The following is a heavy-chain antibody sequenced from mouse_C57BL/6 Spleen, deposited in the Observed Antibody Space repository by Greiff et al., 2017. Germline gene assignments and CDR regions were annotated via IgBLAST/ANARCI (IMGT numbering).Heavy chain of an antibody. CDR2: INPNNGGT. Sequence: EVQLQQSGPELVKPGASVKISCKASGYTFTDYYMNWVKQNPGKSLEWIGDINPNNGGTSYNQKFKGKATLTVDKSSSTAYMELRSLTSEDSAVYYCARWDYDGYYIDYWGQGTTLTVSS. CDR1: GYTFTDYY. CDR3: ARWDYDGYYIDY. D-gene: IGHD2-4*01. J-gene: IGHJ2*01. V-gene: IGHV1-26*01.